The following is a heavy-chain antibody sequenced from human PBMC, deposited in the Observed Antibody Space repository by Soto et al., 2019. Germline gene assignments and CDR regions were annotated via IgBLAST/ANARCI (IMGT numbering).Heavy chain of an antibody. J-gene: IGHJ6*02. D-gene: IGHD3-22*01. V-gene: IGHV4-4*07. CDR2: IYTSGST. Sequence: SETLSLTCHVSGGSISSYYWSWIRQPAGKGLEWIGRIYTSGSTNYNPSLKSRVTMSVDTSKNQFSLKLSSVTAADTAVYYCARDLYDSGPGGMDVWGQGTTVTVSS. CDR1: GGSISSYY. CDR3: ARDLYDSGPGGMDV.